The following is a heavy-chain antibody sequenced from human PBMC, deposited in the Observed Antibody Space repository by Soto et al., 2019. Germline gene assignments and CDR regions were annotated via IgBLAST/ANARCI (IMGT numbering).Heavy chain of an antibody. CDR3: ARHHLGEGYQLLKPGARKNNWFDP. J-gene: IGHJ5*02. CDR2: IYYSGST. D-gene: IGHD2-2*01. V-gene: IGHV4-39*01. CDR1: GGSISSSSYY. Sequence: SETLSLTCTVSGGSISSSSYYWGWIRQPPGKGLEWIGSIYYSGSTYYNPSLKSRVTISVDTSKNQFSLKLSSVTAADTAVYYCARHHLGEGYQLLKPGARKNNWFDPWGQGTLVTVSS.